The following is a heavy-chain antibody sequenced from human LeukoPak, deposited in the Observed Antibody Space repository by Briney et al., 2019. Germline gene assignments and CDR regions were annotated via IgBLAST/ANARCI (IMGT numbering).Heavy chain of an antibody. V-gene: IGHV3-11*01. CDR2: ISSSGSTI. Sequence: GGSLRLSCAASGFTFSDYYMSWIRQAPGKGLEWVSYISSSGSTIYYADSVKGRFTISRDNSKNTLYLQMNSLRAEDTAVYYCARAGSGWYPNWFDPWGQGTLVTVSS. CDR3: ARAGSGWYPNWFDP. J-gene: IGHJ5*02. D-gene: IGHD6-19*01. CDR1: GFTFSDYY.